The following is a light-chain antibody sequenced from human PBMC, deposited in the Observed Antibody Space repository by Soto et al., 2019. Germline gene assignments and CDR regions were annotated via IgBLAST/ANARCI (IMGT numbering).Light chain of an antibody. J-gene: IGLJ1*01. V-gene: IGLV3-21*02. Sequence: SYELTQPPSVSVAPGQTARITCGGNYIGSKSVHWYQKKPGQAPVLVVYNDSDRPSGIPERLSGSNSGNTATLTISRVEAGDEADYYCQVWDSSTQNYVFGTGTTVTVL. CDR3: QVWDSSTQNYV. CDR2: NDS. CDR1: YIGSKS.